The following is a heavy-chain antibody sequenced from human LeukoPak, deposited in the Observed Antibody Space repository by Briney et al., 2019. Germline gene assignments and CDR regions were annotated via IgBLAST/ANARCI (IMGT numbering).Heavy chain of an antibody. CDR1: GDSMSSYH. CDR2: IYYSGST. D-gene: IGHD6-25*01. CDR3: ARQNSGARLNV. Sequence: PSETLSLTCTVSGDSMSSYHWSWIRQPPGKGLEWIGHIYYSGSTDYNPSLKSRLTISVDTSKNQFSLQLSSVTAADTAVYFCARQNSGARLNVWGQGTTVTVSS. J-gene: IGHJ6*02. V-gene: IGHV4-59*08.